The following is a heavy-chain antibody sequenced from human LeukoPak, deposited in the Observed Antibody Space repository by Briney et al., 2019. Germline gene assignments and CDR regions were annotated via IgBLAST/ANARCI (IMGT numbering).Heavy chain of an antibody. CDR3: ARMTTVTTRWYFDL. CDR2: IYTTGRT. D-gene: IGHD4-17*01. CDR1: GGSISSYY. Sequence: SETLSLTCTVSGGSISSYYWSWIRQPAGKGLEWIGRIYTTGRTNYNPSLKSRITMSIDTSKNQFSLKLTSVTATDTAVYYCARMTTVTTRWYFDLWGRGTLITVSS. V-gene: IGHV4-4*07. J-gene: IGHJ2*01.